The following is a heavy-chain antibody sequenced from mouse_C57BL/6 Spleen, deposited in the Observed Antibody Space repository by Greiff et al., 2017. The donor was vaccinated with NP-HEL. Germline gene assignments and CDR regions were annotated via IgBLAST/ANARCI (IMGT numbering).Heavy chain of an antibody. Sequence: EVQLQESGGDLVKPGGSLKLSCAASGFTFSSYGMSWVRQTPDKRLEWVATISSGGSYTYYPDSVKGRFTISRDNAKNTLYLQMSSLKSEDTAMYYCARGGLGRGYAMDYWGQGTSVTVSS. CDR2: ISSGGSYT. D-gene: IGHD4-1*01. V-gene: IGHV5-6*01. CDR1: GFTFSSYG. J-gene: IGHJ4*01. CDR3: ARGGLGRGYAMDY.